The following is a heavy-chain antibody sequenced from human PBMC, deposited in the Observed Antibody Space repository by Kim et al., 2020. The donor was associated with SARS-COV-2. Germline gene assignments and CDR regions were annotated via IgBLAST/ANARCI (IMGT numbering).Heavy chain of an antibody. CDR3: AQHRSGWD. V-gene: IGHV1-8*01. D-gene: IGHD6-19*01. CDR2: MNPNSGKT. Sequence: ASVKVSCQTSGNTFTSYDLNWVRQAAGQGLEWVGSMNPNSGKTVYAQKFQGRITMTRNTSINTAYMDLSRLRSEDTAIYYCAQHRSGWDWGQGTLVIVST. J-gene: IGHJ4*01. CDR1: GNTFTSYD.